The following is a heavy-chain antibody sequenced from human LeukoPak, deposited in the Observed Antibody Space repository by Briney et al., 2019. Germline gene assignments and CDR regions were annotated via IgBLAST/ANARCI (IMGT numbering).Heavy chain of an antibody. CDR3: ARGPTNGQAFDY. V-gene: IGHV3-30*04. CDR2: ISYDGSNK. Sequence: GGSLRLSCAASGFTFSSYEMNWVRQAPGKGLEWVAVISYDGSNKYYADSVKGRFTISRDNAKNSLYLQMDSLRAEDTAVYYCARGPTNGQAFDYWGQGTLVSVSS. J-gene: IGHJ4*02. CDR1: GFTFSSYE. D-gene: IGHD2-8*01.